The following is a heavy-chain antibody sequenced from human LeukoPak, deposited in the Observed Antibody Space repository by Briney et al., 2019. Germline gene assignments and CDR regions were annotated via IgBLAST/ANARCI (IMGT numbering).Heavy chain of an antibody. CDR3: ARRLTRTLWYFDY. D-gene: IGHD2-2*01. V-gene: IGHV4-39*01. CDR2: IYYSGST. Sequence: SETPSLTCTVSGGSISSSSYYWGWIRQPPGKGLEWIGSIYYSGSTYYNPSLKSRVTISVDTSKNQFSLKLSSVTAADTAVYYCARRLTRTLWYFDYWGQGTLVTVSS. J-gene: IGHJ4*02. CDR1: GGSISSSSYY.